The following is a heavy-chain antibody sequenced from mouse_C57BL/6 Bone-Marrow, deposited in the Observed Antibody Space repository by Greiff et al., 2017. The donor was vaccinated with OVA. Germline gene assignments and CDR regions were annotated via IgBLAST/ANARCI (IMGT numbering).Heavy chain of an antibody. D-gene: IGHD2-1*01. CDR1: GYTFTSYG. J-gene: IGHJ4*01. CDR3: ARPPYGKDAMDY. CDR2: IYPRSGNT. Sequence: VQLQQSGAELARPGASVKLSCKASGYTFTSYGISWVKQRTGQGLEWIGEIYPRSGNTYYNEKFKGKATLTADTSSSTAYMELRSLTSEDSAVYFCARPPYGKDAMDYWGQGTSVTVSS. V-gene: IGHV1-81*01.